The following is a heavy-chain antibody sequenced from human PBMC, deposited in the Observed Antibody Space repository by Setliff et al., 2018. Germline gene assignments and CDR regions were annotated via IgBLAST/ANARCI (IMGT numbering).Heavy chain of an antibody. V-gene: IGHV5-51*01. CDR1: GYSFTTYW. J-gene: IGHJ5*02. CDR3: ARQGSGRPSNWFDP. CDR2: IFPGDSNT. Sequence: PGESLKISCKGSGYSFTTYWIGWVRQMPGKGLEWMGIIFPGDSNTKYSPSFQGQVTISADKSISTAYLQWSSLKASDTAMHYCARQGSGRPSNWFDPWGQGTLVTVSS. D-gene: IGHD6-19*01.